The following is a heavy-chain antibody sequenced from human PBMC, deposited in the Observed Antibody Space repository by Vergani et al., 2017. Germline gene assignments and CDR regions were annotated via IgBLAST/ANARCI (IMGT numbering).Heavy chain of an antibody. D-gene: IGHD3-9*01. Sequence: VQLVESGGGLVQPGGSLKLSCAASGFTFSGSAMHWVRQASGKGLEWVAVIWYDGSNKYYADSVKGRFTISRDNSKNTLYLQMNSLRAEDTAVYYCARGSEIRYFDWLSQYSPIFDYWGQGTLVTVSS. CDR2: IWYDGSNK. CDR3: ARGSEIRYFDWLSQYSPIFDY. CDR1: GFTFSGSA. J-gene: IGHJ4*02. V-gene: IGHV3-33*08.